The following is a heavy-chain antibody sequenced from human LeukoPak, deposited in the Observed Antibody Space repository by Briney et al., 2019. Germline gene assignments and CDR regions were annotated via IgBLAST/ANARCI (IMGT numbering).Heavy chain of an antibody. CDR1: GGSFSGYY. D-gene: IGHD3-22*01. CDR2: INHSGST. CDR3: ARGNYYDTSAYYPQ. Sequence: PSETLSLTCAAYGGSFSGYYWSWIRQPPGKGLEWIGEINHSGSTNYNPSLKSRVTISVDTSKNQFSLKLNSVTAADTAVYYCARGNYYDTSAYYPQWGQGTLVTVSS. J-gene: IGHJ4*02. V-gene: IGHV4-34*01.